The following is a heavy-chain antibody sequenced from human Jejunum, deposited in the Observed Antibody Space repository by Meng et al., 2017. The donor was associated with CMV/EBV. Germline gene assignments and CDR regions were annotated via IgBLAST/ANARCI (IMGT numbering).Heavy chain of an antibody. V-gene: IGHV3-74*01. CDR1: GFTFRSYW. CDR3: VRDLISGVVPLGY. CDR2: INGDGSTK. J-gene: IGHJ4*02. D-gene: IGHD3-3*01. Sequence: ASGFTFRSYWMHWARQVPGKGLVWVARINGDGSTKNNADSVKGRFTISRDNAKNTLYLQMNSLRAEDTAVYYCVRDLISGVVPLGYWGQGTLVTVSS.